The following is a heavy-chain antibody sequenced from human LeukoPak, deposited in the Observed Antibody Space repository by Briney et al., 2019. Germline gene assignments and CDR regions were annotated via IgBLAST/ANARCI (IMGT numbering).Heavy chain of an antibody. J-gene: IGHJ6*02. CDR1: GGAIRSYY. CDR3: ARATIPDYGGPYYPGMDV. V-gene: IGHV4-59*01. Sequence: SETLSLTCTVSGGAIRSYYWSWIRQPPGKGLEWIGYIYYSGSTNYNPSLKSRVTISVDTSKNQFSLKLSSVTAADTAVYYCARATIPDYGGPYYPGMDVWGQGTTVTVSS. CDR2: IYYSGST. D-gene: IGHD4-23*01.